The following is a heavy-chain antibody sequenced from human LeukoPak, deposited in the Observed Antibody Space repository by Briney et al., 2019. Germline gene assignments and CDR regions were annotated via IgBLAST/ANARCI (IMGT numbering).Heavy chain of an antibody. V-gene: IGHV3-21*01. CDR2: INSGSTYT. CDR3: ARSLTTLTYEGY. J-gene: IGHJ4*02. D-gene: IGHD1-1*01. Sequence: GGSLRLSCAASGFTFSSYMMNWVRQAPGKGLEWVSSINSGSTYTYYTESVKGRFTVSRDNAKNSLFLQMNSLRAEDTAIYYRARSLTTLTYEGYWGQGTLVTVSS. CDR1: GFTFSSYM.